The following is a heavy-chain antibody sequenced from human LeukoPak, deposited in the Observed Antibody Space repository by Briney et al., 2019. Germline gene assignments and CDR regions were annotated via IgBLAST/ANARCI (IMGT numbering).Heavy chain of an antibody. D-gene: IGHD3-22*01. CDR3: VRDYYYESGGYYSFDY. CDR2: ISYDGSNT. J-gene: IGHJ4*02. CDR1: GFTFSSYA. V-gene: IGHV3-30*04. Sequence: GGSLRLSCAASGFTFSSYAMHWVRQAPGKGLDWVAVISYDGSNTYYADSVKGRFTVSRDNSNNTLSLQVNTLRPEDTAIYYCVRDYYYESGGYYSFDYWGQGSLVTVSS.